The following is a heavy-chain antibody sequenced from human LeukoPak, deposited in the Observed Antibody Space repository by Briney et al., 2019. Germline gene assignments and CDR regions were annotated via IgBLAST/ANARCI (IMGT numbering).Heavy chain of an antibody. CDR3: ARDHSYCSSTSCSPSFSDYGMDV. CDR2: IYYSGST. D-gene: IGHD2-2*01. J-gene: IGHJ6*02. V-gene: IGHV4-31*03. Sequence: SQTLSLACTVSGGSISSGGYYWSWIRQHPGKGLEWIGYIYYSGSTYYNPSLKSRVTISVDTSKNQFSLKLSSVTAADTAVYYCARDHSYCSSTSCSPSFSDYGMDVWGQGTTVTVSS. CDR1: GGSISSGGYY.